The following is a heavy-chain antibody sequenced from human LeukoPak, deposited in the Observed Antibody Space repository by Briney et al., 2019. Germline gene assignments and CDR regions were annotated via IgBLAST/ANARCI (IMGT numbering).Heavy chain of an antibody. CDR1: AFTFSSYE. D-gene: IGHD3-22*01. V-gene: IGHV3-48*03. CDR3: ARASRYDGGGYGLDV. Sequence: GGSLRLSCAASAFTFSSYEMNWVRQAPGKGLEWVSYISSSAHTIYYADSVKGRFTISRDNAKNSLYLQMNSLRAEDTALYYCARASRYDGGGYGLDVWGQGTTVTVSS. J-gene: IGHJ6*02. CDR2: ISSSAHTI.